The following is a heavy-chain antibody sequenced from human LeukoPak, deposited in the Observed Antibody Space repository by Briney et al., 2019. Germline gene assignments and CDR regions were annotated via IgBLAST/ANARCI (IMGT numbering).Heavy chain of an antibody. J-gene: IGHJ6*03. D-gene: IGHD3-9*01. Sequence: GGSLRLSCAASGFTFTNHAMQWVRQAPGKGLEYVSAISGNGGSTYYANSVKGRFTISRDNSKNTVYLQMGSLRPEDMAVYYCARAGVVRYVAWLINYYMDVWRKGTTVTVSS. CDR1: GFTFTNHA. CDR3: ARAGVVRYVAWLINYYMDV. CDR2: ISGNGGST. V-gene: IGHV3-64*01.